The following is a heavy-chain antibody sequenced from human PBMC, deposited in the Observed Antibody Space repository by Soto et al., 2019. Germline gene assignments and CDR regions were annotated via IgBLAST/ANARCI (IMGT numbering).Heavy chain of an antibody. V-gene: IGHV4-34*01. CDR3: ARGDRRYFDWLLTRGAFDI. CDR1: GGSFSGYY. CDR2: INHSGST. J-gene: IGHJ3*02. D-gene: IGHD3-9*01. Sequence: SSETLSLTCAVYGGSFSGYYWSWIRQPPGKGLEWIGEINHSGSTNYNPSLKSRVTISVDTSKNQFSLKLSSVTAADTAVYYCARGDRRYFDWLLTRGAFDIWGQGTMVT.